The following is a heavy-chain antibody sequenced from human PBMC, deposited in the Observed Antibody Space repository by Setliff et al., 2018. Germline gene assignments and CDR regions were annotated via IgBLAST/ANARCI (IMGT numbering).Heavy chain of an antibody. D-gene: IGHD2-15*01. J-gene: IGHJ4*02. CDR3: ARDRVVVLAGRRGFYFDY. V-gene: IGHV4-4*07. CDR2: LYTSGDT. CDR1: GGSICSHY. Sequence: PSETLSLTCTVSGGSICSHYWTWIRQPAGKGLEWIGRLYTSGDTNYNPSLKSRVSMSLDTSKNQFSLKLSSVTAADTAVHYCARDRVVVLAGRRGFYFDYWGQGTLVTVSS.